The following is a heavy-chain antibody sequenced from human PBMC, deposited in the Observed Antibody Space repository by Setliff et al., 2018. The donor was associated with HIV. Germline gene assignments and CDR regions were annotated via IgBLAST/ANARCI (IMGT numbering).Heavy chain of an antibody. D-gene: IGHD3-22*01. V-gene: IGHV2-5*01. J-gene: IGHJ4*02. CDR2: IYWNDDK. CDR1: GFSLSTSGVG. Sequence: KSGPTLVNPTQTLTLTCTFSGFSLSTSGVGVGWIRQPPGKALEWLALIYWNDDKRYSPSLKSRLTITKDTSKNQVVLTMTNMDPVDTATYYCAHRLSYYDTSGYYSYYFDYWGQGTLVTVSS. CDR3: AHRLSYYDTSGYYSYYFDY.